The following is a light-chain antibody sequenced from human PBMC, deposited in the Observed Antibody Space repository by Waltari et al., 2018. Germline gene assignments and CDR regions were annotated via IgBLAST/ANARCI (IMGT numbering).Light chain of an antibody. J-gene: IGLJ7*01. Sequence: SVLTQPPSVSGAPGQRVTISCTGSSSNIGAGYDVHWYQQLPGTAPKLLIYHNNNRPSGVPDRFSGSKSGTSASLAITGLQAEDEADYYCQSYDGSLSGAVFGGGTQLTVL. V-gene: IGLV1-40*01. CDR1: SSNIGAGYD. CDR3: QSYDGSLSGAV. CDR2: HNN.